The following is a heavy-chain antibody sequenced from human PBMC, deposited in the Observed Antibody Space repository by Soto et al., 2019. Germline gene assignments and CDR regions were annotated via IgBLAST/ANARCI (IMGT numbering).Heavy chain of an antibody. D-gene: IGHD6-13*01. J-gene: IGHJ3*02. CDR1: GFTFSSYA. CDR2: ISYDGSNK. Sequence: QVQLVESGGGVVQPGRSLRLSCAASGFTFSSYAMHWVRQAPGKGLEWVAVISYDGSNKYYADSVKGRFTISRDNSKNTLYLQMNSLRAEDTAVYYCARSRGYSSSWYLFLLYAFDIWGQGTMVTVSS. V-gene: IGHV3-30-3*01. CDR3: ARSRGYSSSWYLFLLYAFDI.